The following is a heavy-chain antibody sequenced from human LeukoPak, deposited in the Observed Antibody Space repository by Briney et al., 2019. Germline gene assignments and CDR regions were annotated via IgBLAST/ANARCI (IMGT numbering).Heavy chain of an antibody. V-gene: IGHV3-30*02. CDR1: GFIFSSYD. D-gene: IGHD2-15*01. Sequence: PGGSLRLXCVASGFIFSSYDIHWVRQAPGKGLEWVAFIRFDGSNGYYTDSVKGRFTISRDNSKNTLYLHMSSLRTEDTAVYYCARVFRGYYFDYWGQGTLVTVSS. CDR2: IRFDGSNG. CDR3: ARVFRGYYFDY. J-gene: IGHJ4*02.